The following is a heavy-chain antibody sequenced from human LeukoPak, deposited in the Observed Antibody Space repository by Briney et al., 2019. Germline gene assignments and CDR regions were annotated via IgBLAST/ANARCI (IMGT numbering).Heavy chain of an antibody. CDR2: ISDSGGTT. J-gene: IGHJ4*02. Sequence: GGSLRLSCEASGFTFSAYAMTWVRQAPGKGLEWVSVISDSGGTTYYADSVKGRFTISRDNSRNTLYLQMNSLRVDDTAVYYCAKDARRYSGWYFFDHWGQGTLVTVSS. CDR3: AKDARRYSGWYFFDH. CDR1: GFTFSAYA. V-gene: IGHV3-23*01. D-gene: IGHD6-19*01.